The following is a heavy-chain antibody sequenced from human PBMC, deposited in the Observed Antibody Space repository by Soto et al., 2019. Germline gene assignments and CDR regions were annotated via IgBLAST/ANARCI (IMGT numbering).Heavy chain of an antibody. V-gene: IGHV1-69*01. CDR3: ARDWDMTTVTTGSYYYGMDV. CDR2: IIPIFGTA. Sequence: QVQLVQSGAEVKKPGSSVKVSCKASGGTFSSYAISWVRQAPGQGLEWMGGIIPIFGTANYAQKFQGRVTITADESTSIAYMELSSLRSEETAVYYCARDWDMTTVTTGSYYYGMDVWGQGTTVTVSS. D-gene: IGHD4-17*01. CDR1: GGTFSSYA. J-gene: IGHJ6*02.